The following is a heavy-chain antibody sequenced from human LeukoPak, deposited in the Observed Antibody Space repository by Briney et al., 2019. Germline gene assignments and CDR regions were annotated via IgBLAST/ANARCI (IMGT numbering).Heavy chain of an antibody. CDR2: IGTAGDT. J-gene: IGHJ2*01. CDR1: GFTFSSYD. CDR3: ARARSPTLGYFDL. Sequence: GGSLRLSCAASGFTFSSYDMHWVRQATGKGLEWVSGIGTAGDTYYVGSVKGRFTIFRENAQNSLYLQMNSLRAGDTAVYYCARARSPTLGYFDLWGRGTLVTVSS. V-gene: IGHV3-13*01. D-gene: IGHD1-26*01.